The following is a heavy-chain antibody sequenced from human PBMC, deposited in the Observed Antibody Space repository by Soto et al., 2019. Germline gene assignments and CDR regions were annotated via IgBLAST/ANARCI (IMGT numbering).Heavy chain of an antibody. CDR1: GGSFSGYY. Sequence: SETLSLTCAVYGGSFSGYYWSWIRQPTGKGLEWIGEINHSGSTNYNPSLKSRVTISVDTSKNQFSLKLSSVTAADTAVYYCARQGVGGYYYYYYMDVWGKGTTVTVSS. V-gene: IGHV4-34*01. J-gene: IGHJ6*03. CDR3: ARQGVGGYYYYYYMDV. CDR2: INHSGST. D-gene: IGHD3-16*01.